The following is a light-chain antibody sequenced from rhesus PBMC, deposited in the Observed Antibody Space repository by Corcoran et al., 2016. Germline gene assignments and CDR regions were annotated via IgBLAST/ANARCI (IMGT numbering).Light chain of an antibody. J-gene: IGLJ1*01. V-gene: IGLV2-13*03. CDR2: DVN. Sequence: QAAPTQSPSVSGSPGQSVTISCTGTSRDIGANNRVSWYQQSPGKAPKLMIYDVNKRPSGVSDRFSGSKSGSTASLTISGLQAEDEADYYGSSYGSGSTYIFGDGTRLTVL. CDR3: SSYGSGSTYI. CDR1: SRDIGANNR.